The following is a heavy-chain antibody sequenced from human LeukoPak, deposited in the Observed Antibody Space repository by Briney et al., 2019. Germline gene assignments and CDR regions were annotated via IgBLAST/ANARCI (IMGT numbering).Heavy chain of an antibody. V-gene: IGHV1-18*01. Sequence: ASVRVSCKASGYTFTSYGISWVRQAPGQGLEWMGWTSTYNPYTNYAQKLQGRVTMTTDTPTSTAYMELRSLRSDDTAVYYCARGLEWLTRRHTWFDPWGQGTLVTVSS. J-gene: IGHJ5*02. CDR2: TSTYNPYT. D-gene: IGHD3-3*01. CDR3: ARGLEWLTRRHTWFDP. CDR1: GYTFTSYG.